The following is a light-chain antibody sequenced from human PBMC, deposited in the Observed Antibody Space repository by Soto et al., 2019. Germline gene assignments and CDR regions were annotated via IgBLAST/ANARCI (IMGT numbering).Light chain of an antibody. Sequence: QLVLTQSSSASASLGSSVKLTCTLSSGHSSYIIAWHQHQPGKTPRYLINLEGSGSFNRGSGVPDRFSGSSSGADRYLTISNLQFEDEADYYCETWDGNTRVFGGGTKLTVL. CDR3: ETWDGNTRV. CDR2: LEGSGSF. CDR1: SGHSSYI. V-gene: IGLV4-60*02. J-gene: IGLJ3*02.